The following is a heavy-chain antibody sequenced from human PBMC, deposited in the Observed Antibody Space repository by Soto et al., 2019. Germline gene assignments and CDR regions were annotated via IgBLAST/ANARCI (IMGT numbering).Heavy chain of an antibody. CDR1: GSSIRPYY. Sequence: PSETLSLTCSVSGSSIRPYYWSWIRQPPGKGLEWIGNIYYTGSTNYNPSLKSRLIMSVASSRNQLSLRLNSVTAADTAVYYCTRVGGYYGDYPNFDYWGQGALVTV. J-gene: IGHJ4*02. CDR3: TRVGGYYGDYPNFDY. D-gene: IGHD4-17*01. CDR2: IYYTGST. V-gene: IGHV4-59*01.